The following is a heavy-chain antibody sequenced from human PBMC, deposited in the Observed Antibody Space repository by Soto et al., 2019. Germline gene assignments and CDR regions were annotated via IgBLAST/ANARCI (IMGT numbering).Heavy chain of an antibody. Sequence: PXGSLRLSCSAAGFTFSNYWMSWVRQAPGRGLEWVANIKQDGSQNYYVDSVKGRFTTSRDNTKNSFYLQMNSLRAEDTAVYYCARDHINGWKFDYWGRGNVVTVSS. D-gene: IGHD6-19*01. J-gene: IGHJ4*02. CDR1: GFTFSNYW. CDR2: IKQDGSQN. CDR3: ARDHINGWKFDY. V-gene: IGHV3-7*01.